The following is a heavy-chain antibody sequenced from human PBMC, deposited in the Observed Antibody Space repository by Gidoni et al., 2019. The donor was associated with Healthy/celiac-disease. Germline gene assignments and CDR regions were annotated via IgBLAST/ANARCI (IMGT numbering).Heavy chain of an antibody. J-gene: IGHJ6*02. Sequence: QVQLVESGGGVVQPVWSLRPSCAASGFTFSSYAMHWVRQAPGKGLEWVAVISYDGSNKYYADSVKGRFTISRDNSKNTLYLQMNSLRAEDTAVYYCARDQQLGHYYYGMDVWGQGTTVTVSS. CDR1: GFTFSSYA. CDR3: ARDQQLGHYYYGMDV. V-gene: IGHV3-30-3*01. D-gene: IGHD6-13*01. CDR2: ISYDGSNK.